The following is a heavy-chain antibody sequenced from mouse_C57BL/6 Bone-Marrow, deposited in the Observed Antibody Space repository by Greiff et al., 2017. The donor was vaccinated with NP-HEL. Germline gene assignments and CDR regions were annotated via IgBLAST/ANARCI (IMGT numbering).Heavy chain of an antibody. CDR2: ISYDGSN. CDR1: GYSITSGYY. Sequence: EVKLVESGPGLVKPSQSLSLTCSVTGYSITSGYYWNWIRQFPGNKLEWMGYISYDGSNNYNPSLKNRISITRDTSKNQFFLKLNSVTTEDTATYYCARGDGSSPHWYFDVWGTGTTVTVSS. D-gene: IGHD1-1*01. J-gene: IGHJ1*03. CDR3: ARGDGSSPHWYFDV. V-gene: IGHV3-6*01.